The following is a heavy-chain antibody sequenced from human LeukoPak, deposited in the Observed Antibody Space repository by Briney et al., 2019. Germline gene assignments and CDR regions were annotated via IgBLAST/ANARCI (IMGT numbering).Heavy chain of an antibody. CDR1: GFTFSSYW. V-gene: IGHV3-7*04. CDR2: IKEDGSEK. J-gene: IGHJ4*02. CDR3: ARVYGSGSYYY. D-gene: IGHD3-10*01. Sequence: PGGSLRLSCAASGFTFSSYWMSWVRQAPGKGLEWVANIKEDGSEKYYVASVKGRFTISRDNAKNSLHLQMSSLRAEDTAVYYCARVYGSGSYYYWGQGTLVTVSS.